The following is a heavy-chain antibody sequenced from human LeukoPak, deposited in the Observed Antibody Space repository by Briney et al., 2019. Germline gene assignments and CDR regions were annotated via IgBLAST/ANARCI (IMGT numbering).Heavy chain of an antibody. CDR1: GYTFTSYD. J-gene: IGHJ3*02. CDR3: ARVAYDILTGPDAFDI. D-gene: IGHD3-9*01. Sequence: GASVKVSCKASGYTFTSYDINWVRQATGQGLEWMGWMNPNSGNTGYAQKFQGRVTMTRNTSISTAYMELSSLRSEDTAVYYCARVAYDILTGPDAFDIWGQGTMVTVSS. V-gene: IGHV1-8*01. CDR2: MNPNSGNT.